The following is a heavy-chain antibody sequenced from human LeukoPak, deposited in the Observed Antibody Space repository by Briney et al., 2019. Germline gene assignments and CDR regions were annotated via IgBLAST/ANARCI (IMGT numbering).Heavy chain of an antibody. J-gene: IGHJ4*02. CDR1: GFTFSSYE. CDR3: VRSMGGYLFDS. CDR2: ISSRGATI. V-gene: IGHV3-48*03. Sequence: GGSLRLSCAASGFTFSSYEMNWVRQAPGKGLEWVSYISSRGATIYYAGSVKGRFTITRDNAKKSLYLQMNSLRAEDTAVYYCVRSMGGYLFDSWGQGTLVTVSS. D-gene: IGHD6-19*01.